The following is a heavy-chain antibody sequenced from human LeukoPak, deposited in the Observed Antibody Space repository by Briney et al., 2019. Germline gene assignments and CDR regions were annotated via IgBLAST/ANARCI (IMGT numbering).Heavy chain of an antibody. CDR1: GFTFSSYS. Sequence: PGGSLRLSCAASGFTFSSYSMNWVRQAPGKGLEWVSYISSSSSTIYYADSVKGRFTISRDNAKNSLYLQMNSLRDEDTAVYYCARGPPIYGDYPNSFDPWGQGTLVTVSS. D-gene: IGHD4-17*01. J-gene: IGHJ5*02. V-gene: IGHV3-48*02. CDR2: ISSSSSTI. CDR3: ARGPPIYGDYPNSFDP.